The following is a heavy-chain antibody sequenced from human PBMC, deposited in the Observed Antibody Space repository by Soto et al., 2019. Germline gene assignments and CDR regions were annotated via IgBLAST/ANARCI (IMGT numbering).Heavy chain of an antibody. CDR1: GFTFSSYG. CDR3: AREYGSGSYHVDY. D-gene: IGHD3-10*01. Sequence: QVQLVESGGGVVQPGRSLRLSCAASGFTFSSYGLHWVRQAPGKGLEWVAVIWYDGSNKYYADSVKGRFTISRDNSKNTLYLQMNSLRAEDTAVYYCAREYGSGSYHVDYWGQGTLVTVSS. CDR2: IWYDGSNK. J-gene: IGHJ4*02. V-gene: IGHV3-33*01.